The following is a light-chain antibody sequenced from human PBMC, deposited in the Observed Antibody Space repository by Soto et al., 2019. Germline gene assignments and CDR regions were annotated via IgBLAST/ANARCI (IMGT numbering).Light chain of an antibody. Sequence: DIQMTQSPSSLSASVGERVTSTCRSSQNINNYLNWYQQKPGKAPKLMIYAASTLQRGVPSRFSGSGSGTDFTLTISSLQPEDFATYYCQQSYSSPRTFGQGTKVDI. V-gene: IGKV1-39*01. J-gene: IGKJ1*01. CDR2: AAS. CDR1: QNINNY. CDR3: QQSYSSPRT.